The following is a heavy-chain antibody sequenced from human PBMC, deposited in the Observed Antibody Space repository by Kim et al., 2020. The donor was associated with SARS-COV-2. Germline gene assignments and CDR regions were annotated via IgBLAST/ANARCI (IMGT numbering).Heavy chain of an antibody. CDR1: GYTFTSYY. CDR3: ASAGYCSSTSCYQHYYYYGMDV. J-gene: IGHJ6*02. V-gene: IGHV1-46*01. CDR2: INPSGGST. D-gene: IGHD2-2*01. Sequence: ASVKVSCKASGYTFTSYYMHWVRQAPGQGLEWMGIINPSGGSTSYALKLQGRVTMTRDTSTSTVYMELSSLRSEDTAVYYCASAGYCSSTSCYQHYYYYGMDVWGQGTTVTVSS.